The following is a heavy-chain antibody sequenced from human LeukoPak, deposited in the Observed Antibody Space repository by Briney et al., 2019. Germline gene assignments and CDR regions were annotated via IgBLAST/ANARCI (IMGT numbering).Heavy chain of an antibody. D-gene: IGHD1-7*01. CDR2: INPNTGAT. Sequence: ASVKVSCKASEYTFTDYYMHWLRQAPGQGLEWMGRINPNTGATIYAQKFQGSVTMTSDTSISTFFMALRRLGSDDTAIYYCARDGGNSADFDYWGQGTLVTVSS. CDR3: ARDGGNSADFDY. V-gene: IGHV1-2*06. J-gene: IGHJ4*02. CDR1: EYTFTDYY.